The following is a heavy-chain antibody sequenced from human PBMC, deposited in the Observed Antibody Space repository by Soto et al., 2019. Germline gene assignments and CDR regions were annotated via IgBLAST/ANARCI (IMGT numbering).Heavy chain of an antibody. D-gene: IGHD1-26*01. J-gene: IGHJ4*02. V-gene: IGHV1-69*01. Sequence: QVQLVQSGAEVKKPGSSVKVSCKASGGTFSGYPISWVRQAPGQGLEWMGGIIPIFGTADYAQKFQGRVTITADESTSTAYMELSSLRSEDTAVYYCAAARWTTTYEDYWGQGTLVTVSS. CDR1: GGTFSGYP. CDR2: IIPIFGTA. CDR3: AAARWTTTYEDY.